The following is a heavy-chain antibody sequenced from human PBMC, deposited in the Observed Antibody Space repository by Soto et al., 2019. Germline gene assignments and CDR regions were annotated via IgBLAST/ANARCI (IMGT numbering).Heavy chain of an antibody. Sequence: GEALKISCKGSGYSFTSYWISWVRQMPGKGLEWMGRIDPSDSYTNYSPSFQGHVTISADKSISTAYLQWSSLKASDTAMYYCVRFYVFWSGYYSHYGMDVWGQGTTVTVSS. CDR1: GYSFTSYW. V-gene: IGHV5-10-1*01. D-gene: IGHD3-3*01. CDR3: VRFYVFWSGYYSHYGMDV. J-gene: IGHJ6*02. CDR2: IDPSDSYT.